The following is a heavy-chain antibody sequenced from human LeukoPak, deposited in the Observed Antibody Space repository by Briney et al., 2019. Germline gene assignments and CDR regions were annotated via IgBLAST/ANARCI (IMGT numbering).Heavy chain of an antibody. D-gene: IGHD1-26*01. CDR1: GFSFGAYI. CDR3: ARWLVGALKPGAFDL. CDR2: ISSNSYYI. Sequence: GGSLRLSCAASGFSFGAYIMNWVRQAPGKGLEWVSSISSNSYYIYYADSVRGRFTISRDNAKNSLFLQMNRLRAEDTAVYYCARWLVGALKPGAFDLWGQGTRVTVSS. J-gene: IGHJ3*01. V-gene: IGHV3-21*01.